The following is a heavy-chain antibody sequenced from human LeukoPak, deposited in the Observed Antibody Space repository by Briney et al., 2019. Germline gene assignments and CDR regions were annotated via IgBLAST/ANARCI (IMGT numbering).Heavy chain of an antibody. J-gene: IGHJ4*02. V-gene: IGHV3-20*04. CDR1: GFTFDDYG. CDR2: INWNGGNT. CDR3: ARDKSNYFFDY. D-gene: IGHD4-11*01. Sequence: RTGGSLRLSCAASGFTFDDYGMNWVRQAPGKGLEWVSGINWNGGNTDYADSVKGRFTISRDNAKKFLYLQMNSLRAEDTALYYCARDKSNYFFDYWGQGTLVTVSS.